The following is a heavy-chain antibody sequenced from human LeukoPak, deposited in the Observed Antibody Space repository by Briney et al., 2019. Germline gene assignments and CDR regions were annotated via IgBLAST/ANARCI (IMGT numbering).Heavy chain of an antibody. J-gene: IGHJ4*02. V-gene: IGHV3-7*01. CDR1: GFTFSSYW. D-gene: IGHD3-22*01. Sequence: GGSLRLSCAASGFTFSSYWMSWVRQAPGKGLEWVANIKQDGSEKYYVDSVKGRFTISRDNAKNSLYLQMNSLRAEDTAVYYCARDLLGPTYYYDSSGYYTSPFDYWGQGTLVTVSS. CDR2: IKQDGSEK. CDR3: ARDLLGPTYYYDSSGYYTSPFDY.